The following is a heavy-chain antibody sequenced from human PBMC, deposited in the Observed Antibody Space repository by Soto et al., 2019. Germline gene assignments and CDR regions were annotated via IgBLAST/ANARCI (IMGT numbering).Heavy chain of an antibody. CDR1: GFTFSDYY. V-gene: IGHV3-11*01. CDR2: MSSSGSTI. J-gene: IGHJ5*02. D-gene: IGHD1-26*01. CDR3: ARVPGSTIWRWGWFDP. Sequence: QVQLVQSGGGLVKPGGSLRLSCAASGFTFSDYYMSWIRQAPGKGLEWVSYMSSSGSTIFYADSVKGRFTISRDNAKNSLYLHMNSLRAEDTAVYYCARVPGSTIWRWGWFDPWGQGTLVTVSS.